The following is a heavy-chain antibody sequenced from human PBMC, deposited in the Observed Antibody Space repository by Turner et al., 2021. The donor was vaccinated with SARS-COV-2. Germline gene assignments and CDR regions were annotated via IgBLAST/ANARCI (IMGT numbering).Heavy chain of an antibody. CDR1: GYTFTDYY. CDR2: INPNSGGT. D-gene: IGHD5-18*01. CDR3: ATDSYGNL. Sequence: QVQLVQSGAEVKTPGASVKVSCKASGYTFTDYYLHWVRQAPGQGLEWMGWINPNSGGTNYAKKFQGRVTMTKDTSISTAYMELSRLRSDDTAVYYCATDSYGNLWGQGTLVTVSS. V-gene: IGHV1-2*02. J-gene: IGHJ5*02.